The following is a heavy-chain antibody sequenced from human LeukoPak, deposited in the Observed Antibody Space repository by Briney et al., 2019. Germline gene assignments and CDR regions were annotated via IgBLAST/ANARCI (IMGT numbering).Heavy chain of an antibody. CDR1: GFSVSGNF. D-gene: IGHD1/OR15-1a*01. CDR3: ARDGYGNNYMDV. Sequence: PGGSLRLSCAASGFSVSGNFMSWVRQAPGKGLEWVSVIYSGGTTYYADSVRGRFTISRDNSKNILYLEMNSLRAEDTAVCYCARDGYGNNYMDVWAKGTTVIVSS. J-gene: IGHJ6*03. CDR2: IYSGGTT. V-gene: IGHV3-53*01.